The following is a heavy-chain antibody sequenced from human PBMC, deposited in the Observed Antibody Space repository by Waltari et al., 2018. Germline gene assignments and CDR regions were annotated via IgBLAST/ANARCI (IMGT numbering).Heavy chain of an antibody. V-gene: IGHV4-39*01. D-gene: IGHD1-26*01. CDR3: ARHSVVVGAPFDY. CDR1: GGSLSSSSYY. Sequence: QLQLPESGPGLVKPSETLSLTCTVSGGSLSSSSYYWGWLRQPPGKGQEWIGSIYYSGSTYYNPSLKSRVTISVDTSKNQFSLKLSSVTAADTAVYYCARHSVVVGAPFDYWGQGTLVTVSS. CDR2: IYYSGST. J-gene: IGHJ4*02.